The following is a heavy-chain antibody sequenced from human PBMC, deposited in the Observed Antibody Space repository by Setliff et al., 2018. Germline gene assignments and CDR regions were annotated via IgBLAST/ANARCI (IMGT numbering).Heavy chain of an antibody. J-gene: IGHJ5*02. CDR3: ARGAGTTFPSLYNWFDP. CDR2: IIPIFGTA. D-gene: IGHD1-7*01. Sequence: SVKVSCKASGGTFSSYAISWVRQAPGQGLEWMGGIIPIFGTANYAQKFQGRVTITADESTSTAYMELSGLRSEDTAVYYCARGAGTTFPSLYNWFDPWGQGTLGTVSS. V-gene: IGHV1-69*13. CDR1: GGTFSSYA.